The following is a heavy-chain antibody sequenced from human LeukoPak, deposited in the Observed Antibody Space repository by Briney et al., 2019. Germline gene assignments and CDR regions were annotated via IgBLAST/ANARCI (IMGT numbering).Heavy chain of an antibody. CDR1: GGSISSSSYY. CDR3: ARDFHKSTDNWFDP. J-gene: IGHJ5*02. Sequence: SETLSLTCTVSGGSISSSSYYWGWIRQPPGKGLGWIGSIYYSGSTYYNPSLKSRVTISVDTSKNQFSLKLSSVTAADTAVYYCARDFHKSTDNWFDPWGQGTLVTVSS. V-gene: IGHV4-39*07. D-gene: IGHD2/OR15-2a*01. CDR2: IYYSGST.